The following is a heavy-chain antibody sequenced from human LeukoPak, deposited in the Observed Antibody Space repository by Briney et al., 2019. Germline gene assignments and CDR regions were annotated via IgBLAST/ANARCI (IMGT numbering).Heavy chain of an antibody. CDR1: GGSIRSYY. V-gene: IGHV4-4*07. CDR3: ARGRDGFMSEFYS. Sequence: SETLSLTCTVSGGSIRSYYRIRQPAGKGLEWIGRIYTTGSTYYNPSLKSRVTMSVDTSKNQFSLKLRSLTAADTAVYYCARGRDGFMSEFYSWGQGTLVTVSS. J-gene: IGHJ4*02. CDR2: IYTTGST. D-gene: IGHD3-10*02.